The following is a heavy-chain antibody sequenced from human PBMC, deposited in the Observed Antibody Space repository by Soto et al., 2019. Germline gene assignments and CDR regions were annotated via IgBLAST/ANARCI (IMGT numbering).Heavy chain of an antibody. CDR2: ISDSGSSS. V-gene: IGHV3-23*01. CDR1: GFSFSNYV. D-gene: IGHD3-3*01. CDR3: TKGGDSWSGYAHY. Sequence: EGQLLESGGGLVQPGGSLRLSCVASGFSFSNYVVSWVRQAPGKGLEWVSGISDSGSSSSAADSVKGRFTISRDNAKNTLYLQMNSLTVEDTAVYYCTKGGDSWSGYAHYWGQGTLVTVSS. J-gene: IGHJ4*02.